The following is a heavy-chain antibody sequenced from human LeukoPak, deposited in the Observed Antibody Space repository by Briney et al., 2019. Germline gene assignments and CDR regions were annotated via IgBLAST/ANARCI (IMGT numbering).Heavy chain of an antibody. CDR2: ISSSSSYI. J-gene: IGHJ6*02. D-gene: IGHD1-20*01. Sequence: GGSLRLSCAASGFTISSYSMNWVRQAPGKGLEWVSSISSSSSYIYYADSVKGRFTISRDNAKNSLYLQMNSLRAEDMAVYYCARDVYNWNDGDYYYYGMDVWGQGTTVTVSS. CDR1: GFTISSYS. V-gene: IGHV3-21*01. CDR3: ARDVYNWNDGDYYYYGMDV.